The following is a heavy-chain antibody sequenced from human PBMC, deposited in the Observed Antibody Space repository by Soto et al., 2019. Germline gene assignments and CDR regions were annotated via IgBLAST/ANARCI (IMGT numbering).Heavy chain of an antibody. V-gene: IGHV3-74*01. Sequence: GGSLRLSCAASGFTFSDYWMHWVRQVPGKGPVWVSRIGSDGSSTNSADFVKGRFTISRDNAKNILYPQMNSLRVEDTAIYYCVRESRISSWHFDSWGQGTPVTVSS. CDR3: VRESRISSWHFDS. CDR2: IGSDGSST. CDR1: GFTFSDYW. D-gene: IGHD3-3*02. J-gene: IGHJ4*02.